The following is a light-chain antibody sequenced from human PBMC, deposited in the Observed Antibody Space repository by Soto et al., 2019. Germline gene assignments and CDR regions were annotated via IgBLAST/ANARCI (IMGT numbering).Light chain of an antibody. CDR3: QQRSDWPWT. V-gene: IGKV3-11*01. CDR2: DVS. CDR1: ESVTDY. J-gene: IGKJ1*01. Sequence: PGERGTLSRRASESVTDYLAWYQQKPGQAPRLLVYDVSNRAAGIPTRFSGGGSGTDFTLTISNVEPEDFAVYYCQQRSDWPWTFGQGTKVEIK.